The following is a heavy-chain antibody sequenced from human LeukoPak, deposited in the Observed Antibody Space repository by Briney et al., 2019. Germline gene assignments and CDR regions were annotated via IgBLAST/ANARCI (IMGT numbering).Heavy chain of an antibody. J-gene: IGHJ6*02. V-gene: IGHV3-48*04. CDR2: ISSSGSTI. CDR3: ARDINVLRYFDWLSRSTYYYYYGMDV. Sequence: GGSLRLSCEASGFTFSDYILDWVRQAPGKGLEWVSYISSSGSTIYYADSVKGRFTISRDNAKNSLYLQMNSLRAEDTAVYYCARDINVLRYFDWLSRSTYYYYYGMDVWGQGTTVTVSS. CDR1: GFTFSDYI. D-gene: IGHD3-9*01.